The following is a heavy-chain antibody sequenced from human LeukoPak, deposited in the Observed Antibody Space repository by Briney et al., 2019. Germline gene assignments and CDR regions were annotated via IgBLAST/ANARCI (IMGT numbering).Heavy chain of an antibody. CDR2: IWYDGSNK. J-gene: IGHJ4*02. CDR1: GFTFSTYG. D-gene: IGHD3-16*01. V-gene: IGHV3-33*01. Sequence: PGGSLRLSCTASGFTFSTYGMHWVRQAPGRGLEWVALIWYDGSNKYYGDSVKGRFTISRDNSNNALYLQMSSLRAEDTAVYYCARIPLWGQTVDYWGQGTLVTVSS. CDR3: ARIPLWGQTVDY.